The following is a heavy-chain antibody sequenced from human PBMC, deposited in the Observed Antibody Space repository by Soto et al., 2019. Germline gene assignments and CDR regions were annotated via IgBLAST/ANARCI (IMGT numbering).Heavy chain of an antibody. CDR1: GGSISSYY. V-gene: IGHV4-59*01. CDR3: ASDSHYSGYYWDY. J-gene: IGHJ4*02. D-gene: IGHD3-22*01. Sequence: SETLSLTCTVSGGSISSYYWSWIRQPPGKGLEWIGYIYYTGYTNYNPSLKSRVTISVDTSKNQFSLKLTSVTAADTAVYYCASDSHYSGYYWDYWGQGALVTVSS. CDR2: IYYTGYT.